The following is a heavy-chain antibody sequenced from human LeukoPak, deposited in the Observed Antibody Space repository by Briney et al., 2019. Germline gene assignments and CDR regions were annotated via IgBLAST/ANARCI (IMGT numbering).Heavy chain of an antibody. CDR1: GFTFSSYG. V-gene: IGHV3-30*18. Sequence: GGSLRLSCAASGFTFSSYGMHWVRQAPGKGLEWVAVISYDGSNKYYADSVKGRFTISRDNSKNTLYLQMNSLRAEDTAVYYCAKAYSSDSSGHFDYWGQGTLVTVSS. D-gene: IGHD3-22*01. CDR2: ISYDGSNK. CDR3: AKAYSSDSSGHFDY. J-gene: IGHJ4*02.